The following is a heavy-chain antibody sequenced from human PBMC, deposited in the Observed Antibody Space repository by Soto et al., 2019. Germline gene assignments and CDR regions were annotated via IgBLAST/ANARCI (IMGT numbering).Heavy chain of an antibody. J-gene: IGHJ6*02. V-gene: IGHV4-59*01. Sequence: SETLSLTCTVSGGSISSYYWSWLRQPPGKGLEWIGYIYYSGSTNYNPSLKSRVTISVDTSKNQFSLKLSSVTAADTAVYYCARAGGPTNNGMDVWGQGTTVTVSS. D-gene: IGHD3-16*01. CDR3: ARAGGPTNNGMDV. CDR2: IYYSGST. CDR1: GGSISSYY.